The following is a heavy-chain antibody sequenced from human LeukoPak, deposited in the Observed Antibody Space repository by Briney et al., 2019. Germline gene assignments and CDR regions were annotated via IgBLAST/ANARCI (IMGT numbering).Heavy chain of an antibody. D-gene: IGHD6-13*01. CDR3: ARFQEYSSSWYPYYYYGMDV. V-gene: IGHV3-48*03. CDR2: ISSSGSTI. CDR1: GFTFSSYE. Sequence: GGSLRLSSAASGFTFSSYEMNWVRQAPGKGLEWVSYISSSGSTIYYADSVKGRFTISRDNAKNSLYLQTNSLRAEDTAVYYCARFQEYSSSWYPYYYYGMDVWGQGTTVTVSS. J-gene: IGHJ6*02.